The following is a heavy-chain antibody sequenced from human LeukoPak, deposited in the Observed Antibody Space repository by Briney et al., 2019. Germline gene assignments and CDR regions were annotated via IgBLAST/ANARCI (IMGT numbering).Heavy chain of an antibody. J-gene: IGHJ5*02. D-gene: IGHD6-13*01. CDR2: ISGSGGST. V-gene: IGHV3-23*01. Sequence: GSLRLSCAASGFTFSSYAMSWVRQAPGKGLEWVSAISGSGGSTYYADSVKGRFTISRDNSKNTLYLQMNSLRAEDTAVYYCAKGGGSSSWYKAGWFDPWGQGTLVTVSS. CDR3: AKGGGSSSWYKAGWFDP. CDR1: GFTFSSYA.